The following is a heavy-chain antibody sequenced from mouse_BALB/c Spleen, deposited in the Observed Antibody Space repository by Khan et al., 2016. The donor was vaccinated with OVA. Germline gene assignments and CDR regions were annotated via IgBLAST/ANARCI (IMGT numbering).Heavy chain of an antibody. J-gene: IGHJ2*01. CDR3: ARPGNRYERIFDY. V-gene: IGHV1S136*01. CDR1: GYTFTSYV. CDR2: INPYNDGT. D-gene: IGHD2-14*01. Sequence: VQLKESGPELVKPGASVKMSCKASGYTFTSYVMHWVKQKPGQGLEWIGYINPYNDGTKYNEKFKGKVTLTSDKSSSTAYMELSSLTSEDSAVYDCARPGNRYERIFDYWGQGTTLTVSS.